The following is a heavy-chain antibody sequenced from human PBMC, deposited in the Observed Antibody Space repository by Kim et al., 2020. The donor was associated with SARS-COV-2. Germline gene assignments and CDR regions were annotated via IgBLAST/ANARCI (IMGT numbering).Heavy chain of an antibody. J-gene: IGHJ4*02. V-gene: IGHV4-59*01. D-gene: IGHD1-26*01. CDR2: VYYSGTT. CDR3: ARGGWSLDY. Sequence: SETLSLTCTASGGSINSFYWSWIRQPPGKGLEWIGYVYYSGTTNYNPSLKSRVTISVDPSKNQFSLKLSSVSGADTAVYYCARGGWSLDYWGQGILVTVSS. CDR1: GGSINSFY.